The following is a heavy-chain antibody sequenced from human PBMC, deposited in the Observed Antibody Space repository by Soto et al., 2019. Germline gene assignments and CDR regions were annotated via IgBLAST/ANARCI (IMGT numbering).Heavy chain of an antibody. D-gene: IGHD3-3*01. Sequence: GGSLILSCAGSGFIISSYNMAWVRQTPGKGLEWLSYITVSSTIFQADSVKGRFTISRDNAKNSLSLQMNRPRAEDTAVYSCASDAETFLRAFDIWGQGTKVTVSS. CDR2: ITVSSTI. CDR3: ASDAETFLRAFDI. J-gene: IGHJ3*02. CDR1: GFIISSYN. V-gene: IGHV3-48*01.